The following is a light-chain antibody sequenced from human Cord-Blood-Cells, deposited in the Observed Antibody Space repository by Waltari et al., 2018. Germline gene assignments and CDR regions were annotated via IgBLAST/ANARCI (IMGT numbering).Light chain of an antibody. CDR1: SSDVGSYNL. J-gene: IGLJ2*01. CDR3: CSYAGSSTFV. V-gene: IGLV2-23*03. Sequence: QSALTQPASVSGSPGQSITISCTGTSSDVGSYNLVSWYQQHPGKAPKLMFYEGSKRPSGVSNRFSGSKSGNTDSLTISGLQAEDEADYYCCSYAGSSTFVFGGGTKLTVL. CDR2: EGS.